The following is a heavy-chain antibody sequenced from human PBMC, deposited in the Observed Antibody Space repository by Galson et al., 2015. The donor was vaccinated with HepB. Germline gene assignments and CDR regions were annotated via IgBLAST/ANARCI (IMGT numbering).Heavy chain of an antibody. J-gene: IGHJ4*02. CDR3: AKVVGGFPDF. CDR2: INNNGRTT. CDR1: GFTFSSYA. D-gene: IGHD3-3*01. V-gene: IGHV3-23*01. Sequence: SLRLSCAASGFTFSSYAMSWVRQAPGKGLEWVSAINNNGRTTYYADSVEGRFTISRDDSKSTVYLQMNSLRAEDTAVYYCAKVVGGFPDFRGQGTLVTVSS.